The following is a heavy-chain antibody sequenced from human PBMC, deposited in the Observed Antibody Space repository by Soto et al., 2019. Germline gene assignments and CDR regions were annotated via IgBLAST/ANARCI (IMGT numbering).Heavy chain of an antibody. CDR3: AKAFVYYYDSSGSPFDY. J-gene: IGHJ4*02. Sequence: GGSLRLSCAASGFTFSSYAMSWVRQAPGKGLEWVSGISGSGGTTYYADYLRGRFTISRANSKNTLYLQMNSLRGEDTAVYYCAKAFVYYYDSSGSPFDYWGQGTLVTVSS. CDR2: ISGSGGTT. V-gene: IGHV3-23*01. D-gene: IGHD3-22*01. CDR1: GFTFSSYA.